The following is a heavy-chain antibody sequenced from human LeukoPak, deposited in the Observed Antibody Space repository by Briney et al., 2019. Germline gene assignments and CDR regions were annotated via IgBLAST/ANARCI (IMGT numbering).Heavy chain of an antibody. CDR1: GFTFSSYS. CDR2: ISSSSSYI. CDR3: ARARGLGYDYVWGSYRLDY. D-gene: IGHD3-16*02. Sequence: GGSLRLSCAASGFTFSSYSMNWVRQAPGKGLEWVSSISSSSSYIYYTDSVKGRFTISRDNAKNSLYLQMNSLRAEDTAVYYCARARGLGYDYVWGSYRLDYWGQGTLVTVSS. J-gene: IGHJ4*02. V-gene: IGHV3-21*01.